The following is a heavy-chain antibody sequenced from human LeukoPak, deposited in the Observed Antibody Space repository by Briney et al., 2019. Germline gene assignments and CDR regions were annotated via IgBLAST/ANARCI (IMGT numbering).Heavy chain of an antibody. Sequence: PSETLSLTCAVSGGSISSGGYSWSWIRQPPGKGLEWIGYIYHSGSTYYNPSLKSRVTISVDRSKNQFSLKLSSVTAADTAVYYCARAAVEYYYDSSALLGPWGDWGQGTLVTVSS. CDR3: ARAAVEYYYDSSALLGPWGD. V-gene: IGHV4-30-2*01. CDR1: GGSISSGGYS. D-gene: IGHD3-22*01. J-gene: IGHJ4*02. CDR2: IYHSGST.